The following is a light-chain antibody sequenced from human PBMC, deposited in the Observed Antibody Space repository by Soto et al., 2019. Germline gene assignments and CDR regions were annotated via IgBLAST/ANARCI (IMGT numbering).Light chain of an antibody. J-gene: IGKJ5*01. Sequence: VLTQSPATLSVSQVETSTLSVRASQNIKTNLAWYQHKPGQAPRLLIYGASTRATGIPDRFSGSGSGTDFTLTISRLEPEDFAVYYCQQYGSSITFGQGTRLENK. V-gene: IGKV3-20*01. CDR1: QNIKTN. CDR3: QQYGSSIT. CDR2: GAS.